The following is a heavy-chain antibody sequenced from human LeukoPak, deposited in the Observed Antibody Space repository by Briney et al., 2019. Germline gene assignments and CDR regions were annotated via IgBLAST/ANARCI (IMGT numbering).Heavy chain of an antibody. Sequence: SETLSLTCTVSGGSISSSSYYWGWIRQPPGKGLEWIGSIYYSGSTNYNPSLKSRVTISVGTSKNQFSLKLSSVTAADTAVYYCARSTPGRDGASDWFDPWGQGTLVTVSS. CDR3: ARSTPGRDGASDWFDP. CDR2: IYYSGST. V-gene: IGHV4-39*07. CDR1: GGSISSSSYY. J-gene: IGHJ5*02. D-gene: IGHD5-24*01.